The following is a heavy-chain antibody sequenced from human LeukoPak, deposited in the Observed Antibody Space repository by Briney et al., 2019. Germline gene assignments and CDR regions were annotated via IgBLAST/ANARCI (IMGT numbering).Heavy chain of an antibody. J-gene: IGHJ4*02. D-gene: IGHD1-26*01. Sequence: SETLSLTCSVSSGSIGTYYWAWIRQTPGKGLEWIGYISYSGSTKYNPSLTRRITISLDTSKNQFSPELRSMTAADTAMYYCARQAGSFTTFDFWGQGTLVTVSS. CDR1: SGSIGTYY. V-gene: IGHV4-59*08. CDR3: ARQAGSFTTFDF. CDR2: ISYSGST.